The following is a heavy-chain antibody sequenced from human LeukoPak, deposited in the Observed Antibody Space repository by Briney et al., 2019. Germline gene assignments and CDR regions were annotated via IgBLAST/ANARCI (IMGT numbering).Heavy chain of an antibody. J-gene: IGHJ4*02. CDR3: ARDHIVGATNFDS. V-gene: IGHV3-7*01. CDR2: IKQDGSEK. CDR1: GFSFSSYW. D-gene: IGHD1-26*01. Sequence: GGSLRLSCAVSGFSFSSYWMSWVRQAPGKGLEGVANIKQDGSEKYYVDSVKGRFTISRDNAKNSLYLQMNSLRAEDTAVYYCARDHIVGATNFDSWGQGSLVTVSS.